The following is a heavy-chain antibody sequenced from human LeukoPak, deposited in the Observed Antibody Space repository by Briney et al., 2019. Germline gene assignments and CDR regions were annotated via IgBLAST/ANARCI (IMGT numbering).Heavy chain of an antibody. D-gene: IGHD2-2*01. J-gene: IGHJ4*02. Sequence: GGSLRLSCTASGFTFSSYGMHWVRQAPGRGLEWVAAIQYDGSIEYYADSVKGRSTISRDQSKNTLFLQVNSLRAEDTAVYYCARDSCGSPSCFDYWGQGTLVTVSS. CDR3: ARDSCGSPSCFDY. CDR2: IQYDGSIE. V-gene: IGHV3-33*01. CDR1: GFTFSSYG.